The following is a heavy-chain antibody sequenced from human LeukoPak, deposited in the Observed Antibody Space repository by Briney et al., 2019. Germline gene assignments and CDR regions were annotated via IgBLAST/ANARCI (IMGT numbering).Heavy chain of an antibody. Sequence: PGGSLRLSCAASGFTFSSYSMNWVRQAPGKGLEWVSYISSSSSTIYYADSVKGRFTISRDNAKNSLYLQMNSLRAEDTAVYYCARDFYDFWSGYWVWGQGTLVTVSS. CDR2: ISSSSSTI. CDR1: GFTFSSYS. CDR3: ARDFYDFWSGYWV. V-gene: IGHV3-48*01. J-gene: IGHJ4*02. D-gene: IGHD3-3*01.